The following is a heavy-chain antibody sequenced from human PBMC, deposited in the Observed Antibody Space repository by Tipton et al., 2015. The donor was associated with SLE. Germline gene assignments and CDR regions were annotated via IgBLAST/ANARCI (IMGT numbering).Heavy chain of an antibody. CDR2: IYSGGSP. V-gene: IGHV3-23*03. Sequence: SLRLSCEASGFTFSRDAMSWVRQSPGKGLEWVSMIYSGGSPHYADSVKGRFIVSRDNSKSTLYLQINSLRPEDTAVYYCARDREDDAEAMFDYWGRGILVTVSS. CDR3: ARDREDDAEAMFDY. J-gene: IGHJ4*02. CDR1: GFTFSRDA. D-gene: IGHD3-3*01.